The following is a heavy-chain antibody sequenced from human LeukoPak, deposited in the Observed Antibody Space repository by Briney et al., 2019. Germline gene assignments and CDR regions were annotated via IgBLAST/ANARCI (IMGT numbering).Heavy chain of an antibody. D-gene: IGHD3-3*01. Sequence: ASVKVSCKASGYTFTGYYMHWVRQAPGQGLEWMGWINPNSGGTNYAQKFQGRVTMTRDTSISTAYMELSRLRSDDTAVYYCAREYYDFWSGYYSSNWFDPWGQGTLVTVSS. J-gene: IGHJ5*02. V-gene: IGHV1-2*02. CDR2: INPNSGGT. CDR3: AREYYDFWSGYYSSNWFDP. CDR1: GYTFTGYY.